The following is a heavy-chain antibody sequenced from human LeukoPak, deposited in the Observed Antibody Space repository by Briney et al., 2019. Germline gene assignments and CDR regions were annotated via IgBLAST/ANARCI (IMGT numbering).Heavy chain of an antibody. CDR3: ARHKVRYFDWLDV. V-gene: IGHV4-4*09. Sequence: SETLSLTCTVSGGSINSYYWSWIRQPPGKGLEWIGYIYTSGSTNYNPSLKSRVTISVDTSKNQFSLKLSSVTAADTAVYYCARHKVRYFDWLDVWGKGTTVTVSS. CDR1: GGSINSYY. D-gene: IGHD3-9*01. CDR2: IYTSGST. J-gene: IGHJ6*04.